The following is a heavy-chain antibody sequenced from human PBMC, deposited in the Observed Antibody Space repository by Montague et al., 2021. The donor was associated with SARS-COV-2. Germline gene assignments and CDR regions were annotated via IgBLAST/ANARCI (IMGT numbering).Heavy chain of an antibody. CDR3: ARRPRRGVRGFDA. CDR1: GGSFSDHY. Sequence: SETLSLTCAVYGGSFSDHYWNWIRQPPGKGLEWNGEINESVSAKYNPSLKSRVTISIDPAKSQFSLNLYSVTAADTALYYCARRPRRGVRGFDAWGQGTLVTVSS. V-gene: IGHV4-34*01. D-gene: IGHD3-10*01. CDR2: INESVSA. J-gene: IGHJ3*01.